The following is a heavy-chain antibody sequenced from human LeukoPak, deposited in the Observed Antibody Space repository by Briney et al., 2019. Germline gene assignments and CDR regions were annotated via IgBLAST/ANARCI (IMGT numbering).Heavy chain of an antibody. Sequence: GESLKISCKGSGYSFTSYWIGWVRQMPGKGLEWMGIIYPGDSDTRYSPSFQGQVTISADKSISTAYLQWSSLKASDTAMYYCARQIGRSWGHYYYYYMDVWGKGTTVTVSS. V-gene: IGHV5-51*01. CDR1: GYSFTSYW. D-gene: IGHD6-13*01. CDR3: ARQIGRSWGHYYYYYMDV. J-gene: IGHJ6*03. CDR2: IYPGDSDT.